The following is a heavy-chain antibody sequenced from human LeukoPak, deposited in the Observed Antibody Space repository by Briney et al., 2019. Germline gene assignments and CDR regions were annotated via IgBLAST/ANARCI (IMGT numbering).Heavy chain of an antibody. Sequence: EASVKVSCKVSGYTLTELSMHWVRQAPGKGLEWMGGFDPEDGETTYAQKFQGSVTMTEDTSTDIAYMELSSLRSEDTAVYYCATDKETQLALDYWGQGTLVTVSS. CDR2: FDPEDGET. J-gene: IGHJ4*02. CDR1: GYTLTELS. D-gene: IGHD3-3*02. V-gene: IGHV1-24*01. CDR3: ATDKETQLALDY.